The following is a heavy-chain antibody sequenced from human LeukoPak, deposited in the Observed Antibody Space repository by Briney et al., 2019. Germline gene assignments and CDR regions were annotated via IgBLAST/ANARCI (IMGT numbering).Heavy chain of an antibody. J-gene: IGHJ4*02. D-gene: IGHD6-13*01. Sequence: GGSLRLSCAASGFTFSSYSMNWVRQAPGKGLEWVSSISSSSSYIYYADSVKGRFTISRDNAKNSLYLQMNSLRAEDTAVYYCARDRIAAAGIGGRFDYWGQGTLVTVSS. CDR2: ISSSSSYI. CDR1: GFTFSSYS. V-gene: IGHV3-21*01. CDR3: ARDRIAAAGIGGRFDY.